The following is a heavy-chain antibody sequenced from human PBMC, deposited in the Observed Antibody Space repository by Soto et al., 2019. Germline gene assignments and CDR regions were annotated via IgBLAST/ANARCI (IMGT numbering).Heavy chain of an antibody. CDR1: RYNHTELS. CDR2: FDPEDRET. D-gene: IGHD6-19*01. CDR3: ATSILPVLRWAPVEVANY. Sequence: VEAFCKVPRYNHTELSLRWARQAPGKGLEWMGGFDPEDRETIYAQTSQGRVTTTEDTSTATAYMELSSLRSEDTAVYYCATSILPVLRWAPVEVANYWGQGTLVTVSS. V-gene: IGHV1-24*01. J-gene: IGHJ4*02.